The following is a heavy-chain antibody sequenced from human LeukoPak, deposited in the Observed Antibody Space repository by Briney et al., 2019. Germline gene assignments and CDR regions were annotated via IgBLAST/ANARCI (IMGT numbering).Heavy chain of an antibody. J-gene: IGHJ1*01. CDR2: ISWNSGSI. Sequence: GRSLRLSCAASGFTFDDYAMHWVRQAPGKGLEGVSGISWNSGSIGYADSVKGRFTISRDNAKNSLYLQMNSLRAEDTALYYCAKDSGIAAVLNWGQGTLVTVSS. V-gene: IGHV3-9*01. D-gene: IGHD6-13*01. CDR3: AKDSGIAAVLN. CDR1: GFTFDDYA.